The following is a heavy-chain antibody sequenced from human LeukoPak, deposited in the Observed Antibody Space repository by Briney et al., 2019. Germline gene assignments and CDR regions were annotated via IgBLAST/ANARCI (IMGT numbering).Heavy chain of an antibody. V-gene: IGHV1-2*02. Sequence: ASVKVSCKASGYTFTGYYMHWVRQAPGQGLEWMGWINPNSGGTNYAQKFQGRVTMTRDTSISTAYMELSRLRSDDTAVYYCARASSSEHLDLDYWGQGTLVTVSS. J-gene: IGHJ4*02. CDR1: GYTFTGYY. D-gene: IGHD3-10*01. CDR3: ARASSSEHLDLDY. CDR2: INPNSGGT.